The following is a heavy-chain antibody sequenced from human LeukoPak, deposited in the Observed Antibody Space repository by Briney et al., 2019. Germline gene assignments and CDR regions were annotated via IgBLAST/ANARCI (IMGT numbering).Heavy chain of an antibody. J-gene: IGHJ3*02. CDR1: GGTFSSYA. CDR3: ARAGGGGGAFDI. Sequence: ASVKVSCKASGGTFSSYAISWVRQAPGQGLEWMGGIIPIFGTANYAQKFQGRVTITADESTSTAYMELSSPRSEDTAVYYCARAGGGGGAFDIWGQGTMVTVSS. D-gene: IGHD3-16*01. CDR2: IIPIFGTA. V-gene: IGHV1-69*13.